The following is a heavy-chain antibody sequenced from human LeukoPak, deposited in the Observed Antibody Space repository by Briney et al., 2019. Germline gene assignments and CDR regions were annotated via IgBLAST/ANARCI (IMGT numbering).Heavy chain of an antibody. V-gene: IGHV1-8*03. CDR2: MNPNSGNT. Sequence: AASVKVSCKASGGTFSSYAISLVRQATGQGLEWMGWMNPNSGNTGYAQKFQGRVTITRNTSISTAYMELSSLRSEDTAVYYCARAPPYYDFWSGYYRYYYYYMDVWGKGTTVTVSS. CDR3: ARAPPYYDFWSGYYRYYYYYMDV. J-gene: IGHJ6*03. CDR1: GGTFSSYA. D-gene: IGHD3-3*01.